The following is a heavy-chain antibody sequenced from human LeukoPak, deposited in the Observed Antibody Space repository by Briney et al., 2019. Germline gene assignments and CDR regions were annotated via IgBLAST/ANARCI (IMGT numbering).Heavy chain of an antibody. Sequence: GESLKISCKGSEYSFTNYWIGWVRQMPGKGLEWMAFINPGDSDTRYSPSFQGHVTISVDKSINTAYLQWGSLKASDTAMYYRARQGDAVVTDVWGQGTTVIVSS. V-gene: IGHV5-51*01. J-gene: IGHJ6*02. CDR3: ARQGDAVVTDV. CDR1: EYSFTNYW. D-gene: IGHD4-23*01. CDR2: INPGDSDT.